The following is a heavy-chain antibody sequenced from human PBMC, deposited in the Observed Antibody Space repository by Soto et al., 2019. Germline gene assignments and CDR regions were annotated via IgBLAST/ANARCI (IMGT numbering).Heavy chain of an antibody. CDR1: GFTFSSYA. CDR3: AREGLDYYGSGSSDYYYYGMDV. CDR2: ISYDGSYK. D-gene: IGHD3-10*01. V-gene: IGHV3-30-3*01. Sequence: PGGSLRLSCAASGFTFSSYAMHWVRQAPGKXLEWVAVISYDGSYKYYADSVKGRFTISRDNSKNTLYLQMNSLRAEDTAVYYCAREGLDYYGSGSSDYYYYGMDVWGQGTTVTVFS. J-gene: IGHJ6*02.